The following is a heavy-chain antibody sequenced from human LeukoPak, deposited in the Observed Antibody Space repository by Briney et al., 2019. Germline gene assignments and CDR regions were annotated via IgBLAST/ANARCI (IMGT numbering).Heavy chain of an antibody. Sequence: SGPTLVNPTQTLTLTCTFSGFSLSTSGMCVSWIRQPPGKALEWIARIDWDDDKYYSTSLKTRLTISKDTSKNQVVLTMTNMDPVDTATYYCARIKLTGYFFDQWGQGTLVTVSS. CDR1: GFSLSTSGMC. J-gene: IGHJ4*02. CDR2: IDWDDDK. V-gene: IGHV2-70*10. D-gene: IGHD3-9*01. CDR3: ARIKLTGYFFDQ.